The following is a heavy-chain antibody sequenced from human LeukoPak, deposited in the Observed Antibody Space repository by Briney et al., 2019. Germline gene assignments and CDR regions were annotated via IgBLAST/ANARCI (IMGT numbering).Heavy chain of an antibody. J-gene: IGHJ4*02. CDR1: GFTFSGHW. V-gene: IGHV3-7*01. CDR3: TRDRSRAEDD. CDR2: TNQGGSDK. Sequence: PGGSLRLSRAASGFTFSGHWMSWVRQAPGKGLEWVANTNQGGSDKYYVDSVKGRFTISRDNANNLLYLQMNSLRGEDTAVYYCTRDRSRAEDDWGQGTLVTVSS. D-gene: IGHD1-14*01.